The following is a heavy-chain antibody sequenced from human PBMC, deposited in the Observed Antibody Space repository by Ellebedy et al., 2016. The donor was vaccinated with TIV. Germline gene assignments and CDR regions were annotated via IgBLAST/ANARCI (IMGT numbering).Heavy chain of an antibody. D-gene: IGHD1-26*01. CDR3: ATHSGNNRDYDN. Sequence: PGGSLRLSCKAFGYRLTNSWIAWVRQRLGKGLEWKGVVYPGDFKTRYSPSFQGKVTMSVERSISTAYLKWWSLKASDTAVYYCATHSGNNRDYDNWGQGTLVTVSS. CDR1: GYRLTNSW. V-gene: IGHV5-51*01. J-gene: IGHJ4*02. CDR2: VYPGDFKT.